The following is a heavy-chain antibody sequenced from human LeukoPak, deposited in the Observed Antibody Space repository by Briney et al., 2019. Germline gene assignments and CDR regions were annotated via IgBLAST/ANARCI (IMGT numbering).Heavy chain of an antibody. CDR3: ARDVPAYYYDSSGYTDAFDI. Sequence: GGSLRLSCAPSGFTFSIYGMRWVRQAPGEGREWVADIWYGGSNKYYADSVEGRFTISRDNSKNPLYLQMNSLRAEDTAVYYCARDVPAYYYDSSGYTDAFDIWGQGKMVTVSS. J-gene: IGHJ3*02. CDR2: IWYGGSNK. V-gene: IGHV3-33*01. D-gene: IGHD3-22*01. CDR1: GFTFSIYG.